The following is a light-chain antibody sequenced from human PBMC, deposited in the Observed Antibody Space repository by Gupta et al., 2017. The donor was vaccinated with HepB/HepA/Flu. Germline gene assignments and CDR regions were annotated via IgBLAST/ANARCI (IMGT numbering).Light chain of an antibody. CDR2: DVN. J-gene: IGLJ2*01. CDR1: SRDVGGYPY. V-gene: IGLV2-11*01. CDR3: CSYAGSNSVVV. Sequence: QSALTQPRSVSGSPGQSVTIPCTGTSRDVGGYPYVSWYQQHPGKAPKLIIYDVNRRPSGVPHRFSGSKSGTTASLTISGLQAEDEAEYHCCSYAGSNSVVVFGGGTKLTVL.